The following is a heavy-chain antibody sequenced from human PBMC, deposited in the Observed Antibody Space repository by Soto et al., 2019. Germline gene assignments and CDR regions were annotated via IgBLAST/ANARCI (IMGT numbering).Heavy chain of an antibody. V-gene: IGHV3-48*03. CDR2: ISRSGDVI. D-gene: IGHD3-16*01. J-gene: IGHJ6*02. CDR1: EFSLSDYE. CDR3: AGAAYASLRYSASFYGMDV. Sequence: GGSLRLSCAASEFSLSDYEMHWVRQAPGGGLEWLSYISRSGDVIYYADSARGRFAISRDNAKDTLYLQMNSLTVEDTAVYYCAGAAYASLRYSASFYGMDVWGQGTTVTSP.